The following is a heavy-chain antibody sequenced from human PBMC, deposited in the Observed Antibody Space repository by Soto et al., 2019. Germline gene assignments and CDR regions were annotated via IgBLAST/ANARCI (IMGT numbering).Heavy chain of an antibody. V-gene: IGHV4-59*08. J-gene: IGHJ4*02. CDR2: IYYSGST. Sequence: SETLSLTCTVSGGSISSYYWSWIRQPPWKGLEWIGYIYYSGSTNYNPSLKSRVTISVDTSKNQFSLKLSSVTAADTAVYYCARGFQDIVVVPAATRFDYWGQGTLVTVSS. CDR3: ARGFQDIVVVPAATRFDY. D-gene: IGHD2-2*01. CDR1: GGSISSYY.